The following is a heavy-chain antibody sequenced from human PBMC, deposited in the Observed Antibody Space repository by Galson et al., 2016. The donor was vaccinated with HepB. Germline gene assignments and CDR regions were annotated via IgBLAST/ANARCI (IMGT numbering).Heavy chain of an antibody. Sequence: TLSLTCTVSGASISSGGYYWTWIRQPPGKGLEWIGYIYYTGTTSYSPSLKSRVTMSVDASKNQFYLNVSSVTAADTAVYFCARDSWAGPRAYFDSWGQGALVTVSS. CDR3: ARDSWAGPRAYFDS. V-gene: IGHV4-31*03. D-gene: IGHD6-19*01. CDR2: IYYTGTT. J-gene: IGHJ4*02. CDR1: GASISSGGYY.